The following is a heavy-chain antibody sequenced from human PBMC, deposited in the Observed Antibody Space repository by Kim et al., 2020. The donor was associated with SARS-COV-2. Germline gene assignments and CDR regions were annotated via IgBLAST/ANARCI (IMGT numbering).Heavy chain of an antibody. CDR3: ARGQIWPQRHMDV. V-gene: IGHV3-23*01. CDR2: INISGSRT. Sequence: GGSLRLSCAASGFTFTNYDISWVRQAPGKGLEWVSIINISGSRTYYTNSVQGRFTISRDNAKNTQFLQMNSLRAEDTAVYYCARGQIWPQRHMDVGGRGTTVTVSS. CDR1: GFTFTNYD. D-gene: IGHD6-25*01. J-gene: IGHJ6*02.